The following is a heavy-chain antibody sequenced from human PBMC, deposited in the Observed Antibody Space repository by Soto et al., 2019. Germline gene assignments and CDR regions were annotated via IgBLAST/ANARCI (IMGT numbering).Heavy chain of an antibody. D-gene: IGHD5-18*01. Sequence: SETLSLTCAAYGGSFSGYYWSWIRQPPGKGLEWIGEINHSGSTNYNPSLKSRVTISVDTSKNQFSLKLSSVTAADTAVYYCASPGIQLWSKYDRRIFDYWGQGTLVTVSS. CDR3: ASPGIQLWSKYDRRIFDY. V-gene: IGHV4-34*01. CDR2: INHSGST. CDR1: GGSFSGYY. J-gene: IGHJ4*02.